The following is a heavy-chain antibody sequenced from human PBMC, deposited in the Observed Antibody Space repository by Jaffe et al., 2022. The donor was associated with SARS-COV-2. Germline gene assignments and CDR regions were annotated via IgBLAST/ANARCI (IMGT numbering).Heavy chain of an antibody. CDR2: ISWNSGAK. V-gene: IGHV3-9*02. J-gene: IGHJ4*02. Sequence: EVQLVESGGGLVQPGGSLRLSCAASGFTSNDHAMHWVRQTSERGLEWVSGISWNSGAKGYADSVKGRFIISRDNAKDSIYLQMNSLRPEDTALYYCGKDISPGGLGYWGQGTPVTVSS. CDR1: GFTSNDHA. CDR3: GKDISPGGLGY. D-gene: IGHD1-26*01.